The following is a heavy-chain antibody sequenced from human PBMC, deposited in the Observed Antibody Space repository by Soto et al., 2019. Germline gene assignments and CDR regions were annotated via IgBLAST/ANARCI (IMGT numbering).Heavy chain of an antibody. CDR2: MNPISGNT. V-gene: IGHV1-8*01. J-gene: IGHJ6*01. CDR1: GYTFTSYD. D-gene: IGHD3-10*01. Sequence: QVQLVQSGAEVKKPGASVKVSCKASGYTFTSYDINWVRQATGQGPEWMGWMNPISGNTGYAQKFQGRVTMTRKTSISTAYMELSSLRSEDTAVYYCARLQITTVRGPYNYGMDVWGQGTPVTVSS. CDR3: ARLQITTVRGPYNYGMDV.